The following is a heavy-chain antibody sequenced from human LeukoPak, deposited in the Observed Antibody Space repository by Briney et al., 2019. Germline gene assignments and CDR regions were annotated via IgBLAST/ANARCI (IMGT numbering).Heavy chain of an antibody. V-gene: IGHV3-30*03. CDR3: ARWRLDAFDI. CDR2: ISYDGSNK. J-gene: IGHJ3*02. CDR1: GFTFSSYG. Sequence: GGSLRLSCAASGFTFSSYGMHWVRQAPGKGLEWVAVISYDGSNKYYADSVKGRFTISRDNSKDTLYLQMNSLRAEDTAVYYCARWRLDAFDIWGQGTMVTVSS.